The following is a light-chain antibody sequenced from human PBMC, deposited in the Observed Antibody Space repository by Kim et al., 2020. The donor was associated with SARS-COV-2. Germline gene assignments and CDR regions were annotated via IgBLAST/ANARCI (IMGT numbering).Light chain of an antibody. J-gene: IGLJ2*01. V-gene: IGLV2-14*03. CDR3: SSYTSSSTLV. CDR2: DVS. Sequence: QSALTQPASVSGSPGQSITISCTGTSSDVGGYNYVSWYQQHPGKAPKLMIYDVSNRPSGVSNRFSGSKSGNTASLTISGLQAEIEADYYCSSYTSSSTLVFGGGPQLTVL. CDR1: SSDVGGYNY.